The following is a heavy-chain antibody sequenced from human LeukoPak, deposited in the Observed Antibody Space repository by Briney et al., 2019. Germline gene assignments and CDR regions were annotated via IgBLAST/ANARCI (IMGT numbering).Heavy chain of an antibody. Sequence: PGGSLRLSCAASGFTFSSYSMNWVRQAPGKGLEWVSYISSSSSTIYYADSVKGRFTISRDNAKNSLYLQMNSLRAEDTAVYYCARDWGDYGEGHAFDIWGQGTMVTVSS. D-gene: IGHD4-17*01. CDR1: GFTFSSYS. CDR3: ARDWGDYGEGHAFDI. J-gene: IGHJ3*02. V-gene: IGHV3-48*01. CDR2: ISSSSSTI.